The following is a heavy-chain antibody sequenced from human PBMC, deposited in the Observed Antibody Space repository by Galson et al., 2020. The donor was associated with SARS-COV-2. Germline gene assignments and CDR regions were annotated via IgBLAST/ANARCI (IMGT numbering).Heavy chain of an antibody. D-gene: IGHD6-13*01. Sequence: GGSLRLSCAGSGFTFSDYEMNWVRHSPGKGLEWVSYISSSGTNIYYADSVKGRFTISRDNAKNSLYLQMTSLRAEDTAIDYCASPYLAAASFFGAFDIWGPGTMVTVSS. V-gene: IGHV3-48*03. CDR3: ASPYLAAASFFGAFDI. J-gene: IGHJ3*02. CDR2: ISSSGTNI. CDR1: GFTFSDYE.